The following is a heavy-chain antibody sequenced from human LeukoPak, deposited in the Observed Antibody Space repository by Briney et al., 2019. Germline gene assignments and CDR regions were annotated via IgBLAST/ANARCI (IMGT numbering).Heavy chain of an antibody. D-gene: IGHD3-16*02. J-gene: IGHJ6*03. CDR3: ARVMGASWFFYLDV. CDR1: GGSISSSSYY. CDR2: IYYSGST. Sequence: NPSETLSLTCTVSGGSISSSSYYWGWIRQPPGKGLEWIGSIYYSGSTYYNPSLKSRVTMSIDKSNNQVSLKMNSATAADTAVYYCARVMGASWFFYLDVWGKGTTVTVSS. V-gene: IGHV4-39*07.